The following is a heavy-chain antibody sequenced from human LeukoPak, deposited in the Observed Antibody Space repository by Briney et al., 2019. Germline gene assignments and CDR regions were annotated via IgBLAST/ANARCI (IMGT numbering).Heavy chain of an antibody. J-gene: IGHJ4*02. CDR2: ISNDESRK. D-gene: IGHD5-24*01. Sequence: PGGSLRLSCVGSGFALSDFGLHWVRQAPGKGLEWVTLISNDESRKYYVGSVKGRFTISRDNSKNTLYLHMNSLRGEDTAVYYCVKDRREGYNGPDHWGQGTLVTVSS. CDR3: VKDRREGYNGPDH. CDR1: GFALSDFG. V-gene: IGHV3-30*18.